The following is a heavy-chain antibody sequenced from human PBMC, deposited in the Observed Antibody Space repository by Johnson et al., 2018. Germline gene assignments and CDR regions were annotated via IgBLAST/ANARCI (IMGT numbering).Heavy chain of an antibody. V-gene: IGHV1-69*12. CDR3: ARRPTGVTPGAFES. CDR2: IIPLFGTA. J-gene: IGHJ3*02. D-gene: IGHD4-23*01. CDR1: GGTFSSYA. Sequence: VQLVQSGAEVKKPGSSVKVSCKASGGTFSSYALSWVRQAPGQGLEWMGGIIPLFGTANYAPKFQGRVPITAAEATSTAYMELRSLRSEDTAVDYCARRPTGVTPGAFESWGQGTMVTVSS.